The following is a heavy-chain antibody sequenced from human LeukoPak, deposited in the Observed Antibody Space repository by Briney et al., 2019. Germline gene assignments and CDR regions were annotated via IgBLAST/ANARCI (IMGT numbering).Heavy chain of an antibody. D-gene: IGHD6-13*01. CDR1: GGTFSSYA. CDR3: ARAHIAPKTAVAFDI. CDR2: IIPIFGTA. J-gene: IGHJ3*02. Sequence: SVKVSCKASGGTFSSYAISWMRQAPGQGLKWMGGIIPIFGTANYAQKFQGRVTITTDESTSTAYMELSSLRSEDTAVYYCARAHIAPKTAVAFDIWGQGTMVTVSS. V-gene: IGHV1-69*05.